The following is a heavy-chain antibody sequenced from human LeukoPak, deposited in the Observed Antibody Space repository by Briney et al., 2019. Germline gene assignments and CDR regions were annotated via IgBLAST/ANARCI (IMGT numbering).Heavy chain of an antibody. CDR1: GGSLSPYY. D-gene: IGHD5-24*01. J-gene: IGHJ4*02. Sequence: SETLSLTCDVYGGSLSPYYWTWIRQPPGKGLEWIGEIDHGGSTTYNPSLKRRATLSLSKSKNQVFLKMNSVTAADTAVYYCARGRRDGYYFDYWGQGTLVPVSS. V-gene: IGHV4-34*01. CDR2: IDHGGST. CDR3: ARGRRDGYYFDY.